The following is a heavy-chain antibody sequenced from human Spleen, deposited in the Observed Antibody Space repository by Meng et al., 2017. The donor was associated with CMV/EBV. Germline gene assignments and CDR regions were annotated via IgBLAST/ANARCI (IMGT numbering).Heavy chain of an antibody. J-gene: IGHJ6*02. Sequence: GESLKISCAASGFTFSSYDMHWVRQATGKGLEWVSAIGTAGDTYYPGSVKGRFTISRENAKNSLYLQMNSLRAGDTAVYYCAREGFRDVGMDVWGQGTTVTVSS. CDR1: GFTFSSYD. CDR3: AREGFRDVGMDV. CDR2: IGTAGDT. V-gene: IGHV3-13*01.